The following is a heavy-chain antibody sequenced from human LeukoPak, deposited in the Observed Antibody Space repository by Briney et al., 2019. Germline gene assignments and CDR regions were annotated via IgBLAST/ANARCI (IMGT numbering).Heavy chain of an antibody. CDR3: ATDHPGSGWSHIDY. CDR1: GGSISSYY. V-gene: IGHV4-59*01. CDR2: IYYSGST. J-gene: IGHJ4*02. Sequence: SETLSLTCTVSGGSISSYYWSWIRQPPGKGLEWIGYIYYSGSTNYNPSLKSRVTISVDTAKNQFSLKLSSVTAADTAVYYCATDHPGSGWSHIDYWGQGTLVTVSS. D-gene: IGHD6-19*01.